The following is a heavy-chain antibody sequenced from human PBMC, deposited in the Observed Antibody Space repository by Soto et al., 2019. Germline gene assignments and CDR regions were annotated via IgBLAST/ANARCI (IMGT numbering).Heavy chain of an antibody. Sequence: EVQLLESGGGLVQPGGSLRLSCAASGFTFSNYAMSWVRQAPGKGLEWVSLIADSGGSTYYADSVKGRFTISRDNSKNTLNLQMSSLRAEDTAIYCCANSPILGPMGVWGQGTLVTVSS. D-gene: IGHD3-16*01. CDR2: IADSGGST. CDR1: GFTFSNYA. J-gene: IGHJ4*01. CDR3: ANSPILGPMGV. V-gene: IGHV3-23*01.